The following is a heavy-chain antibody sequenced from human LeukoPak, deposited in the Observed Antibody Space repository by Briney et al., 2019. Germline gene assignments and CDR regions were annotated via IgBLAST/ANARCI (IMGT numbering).Heavy chain of an antibody. CDR3: AREGYYDSRNGAFDI. V-gene: IGHV3-66*01. D-gene: IGHD3-22*01. CDR1: GFTVSSNY. Sequence: GGSLRLSCAASGFTVSSNYMSWVRQAPGKGLEWVSVIYSGGSAYYADSVKGRFTISRDNSKNTLYLQMNSLRAEDTAVYYRAREGYYDSRNGAFDIWGQGTMVTVSS. J-gene: IGHJ3*02. CDR2: IYSGGSA.